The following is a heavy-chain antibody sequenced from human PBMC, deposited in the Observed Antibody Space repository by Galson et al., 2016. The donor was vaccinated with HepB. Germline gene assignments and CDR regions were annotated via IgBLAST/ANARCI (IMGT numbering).Heavy chain of an antibody. V-gene: IGHV1-18*04. J-gene: IGHJ4*02. CDR1: GYTFSNFG. Sequence: SVKVSCKASGYTFSNFGLSWLRQAPGEGLEWMGWISVSRGNTNYAQKFQGRVTMTTDTSTSTAYMELRSPRSDDTAVYFCARDSPDDYNGYFCFDYWGQGTLVTVSS. D-gene: IGHD3-22*01. CDR2: ISVSRGNT. CDR3: ARDSPDDYNGYFCFDY.